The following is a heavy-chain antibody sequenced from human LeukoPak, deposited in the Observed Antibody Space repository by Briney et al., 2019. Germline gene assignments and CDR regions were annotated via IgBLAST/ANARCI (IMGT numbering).Heavy chain of an antibody. V-gene: IGHV1-18*01. J-gene: IGHJ1*01. CDR3: ASGSRLRFLEWLNTAEYFQH. Sequence: GASVKVSCKASGYTFTSYGISWVRQAPGQGLEWMGWISAYNGNTNYAQKLQGRVTMTTDTSTSTAYMELRSLRSDDTAVYYCASGSRLRFLEWLNTAEYFQHWGQGTLVTVSS. CDR2: ISAYNGNT. D-gene: IGHD3-3*01. CDR1: GYTFTSYG.